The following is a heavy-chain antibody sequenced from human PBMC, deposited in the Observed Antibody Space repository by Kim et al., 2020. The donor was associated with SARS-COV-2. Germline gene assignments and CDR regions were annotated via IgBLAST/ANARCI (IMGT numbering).Heavy chain of an antibody. V-gene: IGHV3-48*03. CDR3: ARDRHYFYDYGMDV. CDR2: ISTSGDVM. CDR1: GFTFSGYE. Sequence: GGSLRLSCEASGFTFSGYEMNWVRQAPGKGLEWVSYISTSGDVMYYADYLKGRFTISRDNAKNSVYLQMNSLRAEDTAIYYCARDRHYFYDYGMDVWGQGTAVTVPS. J-gene: IGHJ6*02.